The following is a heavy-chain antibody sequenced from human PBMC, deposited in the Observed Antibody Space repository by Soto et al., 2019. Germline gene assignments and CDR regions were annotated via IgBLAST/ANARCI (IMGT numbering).Heavy chain of an antibody. CDR1: CYTLTSYG. CDR3: ARDQEQQLADYYYYYGMDV. Sequence: GASVKVSWQASCYTLTSYGISWGRQAPGQRLEWMGWISAYNGNTNYAQKLQGRVTMTTDTSTSTAYMELRSLRSDDTAVYYCARDQEQQLADYYYYYGMDVWGQGTTVTVSS. V-gene: IGHV1-18*01. J-gene: IGHJ6*02. D-gene: IGHD6-13*01. CDR2: ISAYNGNT.